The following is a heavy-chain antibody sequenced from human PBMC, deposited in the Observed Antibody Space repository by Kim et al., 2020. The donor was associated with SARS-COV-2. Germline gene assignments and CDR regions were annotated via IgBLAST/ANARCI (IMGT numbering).Heavy chain of an antibody. D-gene: IGHD3-22*01. Sequence: SVKVSCKASGFTFTSSAVQWVRQARGQRLEWIGWIVVGSGNTNYALKFQERVTITRDMSTSTAYMELSSLRSEDTAVYYCAAFRPVPLPGPLSDRYYYDSSGYYLRDYYYGMDVGGQGTTVTVSS. CDR2: IVVGSGNT. V-gene: IGHV1-58*01. CDR1: GFTFTSSA. J-gene: IGHJ6*02. CDR3: AAFRPVPLPGPLSDRYYYDSSGYYLRDYYYGMDV.